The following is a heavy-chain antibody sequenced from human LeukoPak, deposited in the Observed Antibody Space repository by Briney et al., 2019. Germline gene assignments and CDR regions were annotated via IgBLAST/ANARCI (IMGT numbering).Heavy chain of an antibody. CDR2: INPNSGGT. CDR3: ARAYYYYDSSGYFYPGDY. V-gene: IGHV1-2*02. Sequence: ASVKVSCKASGYTFTGYYMHWVRQAPGQGLEWMGWINPNSGGTNYAQKFQGRVTMTRDTSISTAYMELSRLRSDDTAVYYCARAYYYYDSSGYFYPGDYWGQGTLVTVSS. J-gene: IGHJ4*02. CDR1: GYTFTGYY. D-gene: IGHD3-22*01.